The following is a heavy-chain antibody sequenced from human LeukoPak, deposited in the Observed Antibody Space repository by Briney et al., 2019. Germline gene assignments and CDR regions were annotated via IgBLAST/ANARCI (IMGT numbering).Heavy chain of an antibody. D-gene: IGHD4/OR15-4a*01. J-gene: IGHJ4*02. V-gene: IGHV3-7*01. CDR3: ARGKRCLDY. Sequence: PGGSLRLSCAGSGFTFSSHWMRWVRQAPGKGLEWVANIKQDGSEKYYVDSVKGRFTISRDNAKNSLYLQMNSLRAEDTAVYYCARGKRCLDYWGQGTLVTVSS. CDR1: GFTFSSHW. CDR2: IKQDGSEK.